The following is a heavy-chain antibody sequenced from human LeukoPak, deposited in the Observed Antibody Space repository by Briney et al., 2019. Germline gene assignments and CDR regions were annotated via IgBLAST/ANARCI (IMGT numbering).Heavy chain of an antibody. J-gene: IGHJ3*01. V-gene: IGHV3-9*01. Sequence: PGGSLRLSCAASGFTFDAYAMHWVRQAPGKGLEWVAGISWSGDTIGYADSVKGRFTISRDNAKNSLYLQMNSLRAEDTAVYYCARDEITMTVVATWAFDLWGQGTMVTVSS. CDR2: ISWSGDTI. D-gene: IGHD3-22*01. CDR1: GFTFDAYA. CDR3: ARDEITMTVVATWAFDL.